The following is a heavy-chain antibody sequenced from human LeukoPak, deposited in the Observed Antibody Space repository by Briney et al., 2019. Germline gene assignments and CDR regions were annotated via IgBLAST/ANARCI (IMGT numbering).Heavy chain of an antibody. Sequence: GGSLRLSCAASGFTFSSYWMSWVRQAPGKGLEWVANIKQDGSEKYYVDSVKGRFTISRDNAKNSLYLQMNSLRAEDTAVYYCASKGYSSSWCLTRDWYFDLWGRGTLVTVSS. CDR2: IKQDGSEK. D-gene: IGHD6-13*01. CDR1: GFTFSSYW. CDR3: ASKGYSSSWCLTRDWYFDL. V-gene: IGHV3-7*01. J-gene: IGHJ2*01.